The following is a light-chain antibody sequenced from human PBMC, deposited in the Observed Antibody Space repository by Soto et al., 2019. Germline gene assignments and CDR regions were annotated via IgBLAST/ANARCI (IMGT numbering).Light chain of an antibody. CDR1: QSITTW. Sequence: DIQMTQSPSTLSASVGDRVVITCRASQSITTWLAWYQQKPGKAPKLLIYKASTLESGVPSRFSGSGSGTEFTLTISSLQPDDFATYYCQQYKSYTRTFGQGTKVEIK. V-gene: IGKV1-5*03. CDR2: KAS. CDR3: QQYKSYTRT. J-gene: IGKJ1*01.